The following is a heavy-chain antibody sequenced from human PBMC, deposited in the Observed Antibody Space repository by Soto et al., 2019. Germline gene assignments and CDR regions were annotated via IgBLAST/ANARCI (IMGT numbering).Heavy chain of an antibody. CDR1: GYSFTSYW. D-gene: IGHD2-2*01. J-gene: IGHJ5*02. CDR3: ARQYCSSTSCYSSWFDP. Sequence: PGESLKISCKGSGYSFTSYWIGWVRQMPGKGLEWMGIIYPGDSDTRYSPSFQGQVTISADKSISTAYLQWSSLKASDTAMYYCARQYCSSTSCYSSWFDPWGQGTLVTAPQ. V-gene: IGHV5-51*01. CDR2: IYPGDSDT.